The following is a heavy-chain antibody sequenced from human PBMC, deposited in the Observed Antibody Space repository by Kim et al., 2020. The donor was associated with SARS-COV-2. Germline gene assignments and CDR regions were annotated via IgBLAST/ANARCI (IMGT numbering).Heavy chain of an antibody. CDR3: ARGGGYSYGAIDY. Sequence: NYHPPLKSPVTISVDTSKNQFSLKLSSVTAADTAVYYCARGGGYSYGAIDYWGQGTLVTVSS. D-gene: IGHD5-18*01. V-gene: IGHV4-34*01. J-gene: IGHJ4*02.